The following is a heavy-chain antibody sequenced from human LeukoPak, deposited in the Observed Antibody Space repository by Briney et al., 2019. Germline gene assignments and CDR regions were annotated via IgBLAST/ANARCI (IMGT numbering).Heavy chain of an antibody. D-gene: IGHD2-2*01. V-gene: IGHV3-23*01. CDR1: GFTFSSYA. Sequence: GGSLRLSCAASGFTFSSYAMSWVRQAPGKGLEWVSAISGSGGSTYYADSVKGRFTISRDNSKNTLYLQMNSLRAEDTAVYYCARVLGYCSSTSCLYYYYYYMDVWGKGTTVTVSS. CDR3: ARVLGYCSSTSCLYYYYYYMDV. CDR2: ISGSGGST. J-gene: IGHJ6*03.